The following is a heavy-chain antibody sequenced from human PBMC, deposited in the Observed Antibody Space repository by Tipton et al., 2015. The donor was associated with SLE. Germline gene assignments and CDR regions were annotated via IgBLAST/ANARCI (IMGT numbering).Heavy chain of an antibody. D-gene: IGHD6-6*01. CDR2: IYYGGST. V-gene: IGHV4-61*01. Sequence: LRLSCTVSGGSISSGSYYWSWIRQPPGKGLEWIGYIYYGGSTNYNPSLKSRVTISVDTSKNQFSLKLSSVTAADTAVYYCARRRYSSSSRPHWYFDLWGRGTLVTVSS. J-gene: IGHJ2*01. CDR3: ARRRYSSSSRPHWYFDL. CDR1: GGSISSGSYY.